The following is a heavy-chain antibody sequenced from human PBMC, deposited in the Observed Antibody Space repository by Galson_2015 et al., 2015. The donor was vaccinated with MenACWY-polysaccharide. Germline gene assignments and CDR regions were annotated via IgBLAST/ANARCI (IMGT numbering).Heavy chain of an antibody. J-gene: IGHJ4*02. CDR2: IYHSGST. D-gene: IGHD5/OR15-5a*01. V-gene: IGHV4-30-2*01. CDR1: GGSMSGGESS. Sequence: TLSLTCAVSGGSMSGGESSWAWLRQPPGKGLEWIGYIYHSGSTYHNPSLRGRVTISEDRSKNQFSLRLTSVTAADTAVYYCVSVRASCRRDLRGPNYFYYFYFDYWGQGTLVTVSS. CDR3: VSVRASCRRDLRGPNYFYYFYFDY.